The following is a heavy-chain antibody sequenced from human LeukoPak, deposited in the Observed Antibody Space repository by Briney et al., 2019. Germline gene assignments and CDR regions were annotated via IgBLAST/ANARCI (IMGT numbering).Heavy chain of an antibody. CDR2: ISGRGDIT. J-gene: IGHJ3*02. D-gene: IGHD1-26*01. CDR3: AQGRGDVGDPSGFDI. Sequence: GGSLRLSCAASGFIFSSYAMSWVRQAPGKGLEWVSGISGRGDITFYADSLKGRFTISRDNSKNTLYLQMTSLGAEDTAVYYCAQGRGDVGDPSGFDIWGHGTMVTVSS. CDR1: GFIFSSYA. V-gene: IGHV3-23*01.